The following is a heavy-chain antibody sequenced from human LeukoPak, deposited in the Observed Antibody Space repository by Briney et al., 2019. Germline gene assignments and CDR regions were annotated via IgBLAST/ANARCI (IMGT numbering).Heavy chain of an antibody. D-gene: IGHD4-23*01. CDR2: IYYSGST. J-gene: IGHJ4*02. Sequence: SETLSLTCTVSGGSISSSSYYWSWIRQPPGKGLEWIGYIYYSGSTNYNPSLKSRVTISVDTSKNQFSLKLSSVTAADTAVYYCARVVRWSHYFDYWGQGTLVTVSS. V-gene: IGHV4-61*01. CDR3: ARVVRWSHYFDY. CDR1: GGSISSSSYY.